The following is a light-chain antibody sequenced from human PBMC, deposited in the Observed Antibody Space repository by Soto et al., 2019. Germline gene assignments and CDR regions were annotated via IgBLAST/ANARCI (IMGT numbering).Light chain of an antibody. CDR2: ASS. Sequence: IQMTQSPSAMSASVGDRVTITCRASQGISNDLAWFQQKPGKVPERLIFASSTLQSGVPSRFSGSGSGTEFTLTISSLQPEDCATYYCLQHNSYPLTFGGGTKVQIK. CDR3: LQHNSYPLT. J-gene: IGKJ4*01. V-gene: IGKV1-17*03. CDR1: QGISND.